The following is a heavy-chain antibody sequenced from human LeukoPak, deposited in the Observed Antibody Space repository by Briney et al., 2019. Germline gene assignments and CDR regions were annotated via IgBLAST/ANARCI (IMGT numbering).Heavy chain of an antibody. V-gene: IGHV4-38-2*01. Sequence: SETLSLTCAVSGYSISRGYYWGWIRPSPEKGLEWIGNMYHSGNTYYNTSLKSRVAISVDTSKNQFSLKLSSVTAADTAVYYCASGPHGSGSKIDNWGQGTLVTVSS. CDR2: MYHSGNT. CDR1: GYSISRGYY. CDR3: ASGPHGSGSKIDN. D-gene: IGHD3-10*01. J-gene: IGHJ4*02.